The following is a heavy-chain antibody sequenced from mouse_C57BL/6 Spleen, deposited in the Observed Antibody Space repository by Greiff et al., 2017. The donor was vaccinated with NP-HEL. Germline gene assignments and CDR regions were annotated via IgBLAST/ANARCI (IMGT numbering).Heavy chain of an antibody. CDR1: GFSLTSYG. CDR2: IWSGGST. CDR3: ARNFYYYGSSPSYFDV. V-gene: IGHV2-2*01. J-gene: IGHJ1*03. Sequence: VQLQQSGPGLVQPSQSLSITCTVSGFSLTSYGVHWVRQSPGKGLEWLGVIWSGGSTDYNAAFISRLSISKDNSKSQVFFKMNSLQAYDTAIYYCARNFYYYGSSPSYFDVWGTGTTVTVSS. D-gene: IGHD1-1*01.